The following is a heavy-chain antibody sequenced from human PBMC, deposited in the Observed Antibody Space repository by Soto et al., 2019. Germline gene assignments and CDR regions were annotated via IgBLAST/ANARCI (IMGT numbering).Heavy chain of an antibody. Sequence: QVQLVQSGAEVKKPGSSVKVSCKASGGTFSSYAISWVRQAPGQGLEWMGGIIPIFGTANYAQKFQGRVTITADESTSTAYMELSSLRSEDTAVYYCAGSSRYGTGQEDSYYYGMDVWGQGTTVTVSS. D-gene: IGHD6-13*01. CDR1: GGTFSSYA. CDR3: AGSSRYGTGQEDSYYYGMDV. CDR2: IIPIFGTA. V-gene: IGHV1-69*12. J-gene: IGHJ6*02.